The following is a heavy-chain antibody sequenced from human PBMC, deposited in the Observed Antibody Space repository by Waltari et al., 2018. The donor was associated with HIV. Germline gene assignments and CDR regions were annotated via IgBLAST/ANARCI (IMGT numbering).Heavy chain of an antibody. J-gene: IGHJ3*02. V-gene: IGHV3-21*01. CDR3: ARDEAEMATLTAFDI. CDR2: ISSGSVYI. CDR1: RFTFSSYS. Sequence: EVQLVESGGGLVKPGGSLRLSCAASRFTFSSYSMNWVRQAPGEGLEWVSSISSGSVYIYYADSVKGRFTISSDNAKNSLYLQMNSLRAEDTAVYYWARDEAEMATLTAFDIWGQGTRVTVSS. D-gene: IGHD5-12*01.